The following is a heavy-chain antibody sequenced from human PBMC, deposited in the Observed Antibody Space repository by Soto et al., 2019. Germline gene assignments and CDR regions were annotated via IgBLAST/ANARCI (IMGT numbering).Heavy chain of an antibody. CDR1: GFTFSSYG. J-gene: IGHJ6*03. V-gene: IGHV3-33*08. CDR2: IWYDGSNK. D-gene: IGHD3-9*01. CDR3: ARGSPAGYPLYTTTNYMDV. Sequence: GGSLRLSCAASGFTFSSYGMHWVRQAPGKGLEWVAVIWYDGSNKYYADSVKGRFTISRDNSKNTLYLQMNSLRAEDTAVYYCARGSPAGYPLYTTTNYMDVWGKGTTVTVSS.